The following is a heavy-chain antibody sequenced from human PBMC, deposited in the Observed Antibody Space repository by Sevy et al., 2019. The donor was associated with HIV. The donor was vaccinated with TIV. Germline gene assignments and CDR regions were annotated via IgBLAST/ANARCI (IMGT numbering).Heavy chain of an antibody. CDR3: AGGGGSGWYDAFDI. CDR2: IYSGGST. V-gene: IGHV3-53*01. Sequence: GGSLRLSCAASGFTFSSYAMSWVRQAPGKGLEWVSLIYSGGSTYYADSVKGRFTISRDNSKNTLDLHMNSLRAEDTAVYYCAGGGGSGWYDAFDIWGQGTKVTVSS. J-gene: IGHJ3*02. D-gene: IGHD6-19*01. CDR1: GFTFSSYA.